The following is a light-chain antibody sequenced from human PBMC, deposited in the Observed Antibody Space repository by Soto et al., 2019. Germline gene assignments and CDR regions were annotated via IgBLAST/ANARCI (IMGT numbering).Light chain of an antibody. J-gene: IGLJ2*01. CDR2: EIN. Sequence: QSVLTQPASVSGSPGQSITISCTGTSSDIGSYNFVSWYQQHPGKATKLLIHEINNRPSGVSIRFSGSKSGNTASLTISGLQAEDEADYYCSSDTTTSTLIFGGGTKVTVL. CDR1: SSDIGSYNF. V-gene: IGLV2-14*01. CDR3: SSDTTTSTLI.